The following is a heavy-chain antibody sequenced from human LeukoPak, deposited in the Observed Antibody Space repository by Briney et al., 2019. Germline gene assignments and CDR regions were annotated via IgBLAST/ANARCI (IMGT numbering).Heavy chain of an antibody. D-gene: IGHD1-14*01. Sequence: SETLSLTCTVSGGSISTYYWTWIRQFPGKGLEWIGEINHSGSTNYNPSLKSRVTISVDTSKNQFSLKLSSVTAADTAVYYCARAPNQDFDYWGQGTLVTVSS. J-gene: IGHJ4*02. CDR3: ARAPNQDFDY. CDR2: INHSGST. V-gene: IGHV4-34*01. CDR1: GGSISTYY.